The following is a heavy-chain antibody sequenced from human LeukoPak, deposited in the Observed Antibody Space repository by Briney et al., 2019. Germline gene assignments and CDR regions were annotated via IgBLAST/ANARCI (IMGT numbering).Heavy chain of an antibody. V-gene: IGHV3-53*01. CDR1: GFTVSSNY. CDR3: ARDLRYSDTSGYYYDY. CDR2: IYSGGST. Sequence: GGSLRLSCAASGFTVSSNYMSWVRQAPGKGLEWVSVIYSGGSTYYADSVKGRFTISRDNSKNTLWLQMNSLRAEDTAVYYCARDLRYSDTSGYYYDYWGQGTLVTVSS. D-gene: IGHD3-22*01. J-gene: IGHJ4*02.